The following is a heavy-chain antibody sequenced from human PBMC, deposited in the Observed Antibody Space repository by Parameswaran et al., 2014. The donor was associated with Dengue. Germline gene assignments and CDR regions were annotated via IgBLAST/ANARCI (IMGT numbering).Heavy chain of an antibody. V-gene: IGHV4-34*01. Sequence: RWIRQPPGKGLEWIGEINHSGSTNYNPSLKSRVTISVDTSKNQFSLKLSSVTAADTAVYYCARVGRGVVVVAANENWFDPWGQGTLVTVSS. CDR3: ARVGRGVVVVAANENWFDP. CDR2: INHSGST. J-gene: IGHJ5*02. D-gene: IGHD2-15*01.